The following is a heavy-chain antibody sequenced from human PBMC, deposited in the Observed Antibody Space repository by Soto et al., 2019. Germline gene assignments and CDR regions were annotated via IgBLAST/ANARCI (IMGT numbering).Heavy chain of an antibody. CDR3: ARAQGSGFLVS. Sequence: QVQLQESGPGLVKPSQTLSLTCTVSGGSISSGDYYWSWIRQPPGKGLEWIGYIYYSGSTYYNPSIKXRXTXSXXTSKIQFSLKLSSVTAADTAVYYCARAQGSGFLVSWGQGTLVTVSS. V-gene: IGHV4-30-4*01. D-gene: IGHD3-10*01. CDR2: IYYSGST. CDR1: GGSISSGDYY. J-gene: IGHJ4*02.